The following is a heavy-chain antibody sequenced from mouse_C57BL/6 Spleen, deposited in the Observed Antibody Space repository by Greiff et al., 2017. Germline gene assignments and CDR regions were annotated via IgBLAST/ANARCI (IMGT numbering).Heavy chain of an antibody. Sequence: EVKLVESGGDLVKPGGSLKLSCAASGFTFSSYGMSWVRQTPDKRLEWVATISSGGSYTYYPDSVKGRFTISRDNAKNTLYLQMSSLTSEDTAMYYCARQRESSGEGNFFAYWGQGTLVTVAA. CDR2: ISSGGSYT. V-gene: IGHV5-6*01. J-gene: IGHJ3*01. D-gene: IGHD3-2*02. CDR1: GFTFSSYG. CDR3: ARQRESSGEGNFFAY.